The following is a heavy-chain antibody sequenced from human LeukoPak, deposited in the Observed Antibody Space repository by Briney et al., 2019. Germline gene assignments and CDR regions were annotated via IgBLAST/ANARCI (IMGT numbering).Heavy chain of an antibody. V-gene: IGHV3-30*18. D-gene: IGHD5-24*01. J-gene: IGHJ4*02. CDR1: GFIFSNYD. CDR2: MSYDGSNK. Sequence: PGGSLRLSCAASGFIFSNYDMHWVRQAPGKGLEWVAVMSYDGSNKYYADSLKGRFTISRDNSKNTVFLQMNSLRGEDTAVYYCAKGHSNGYYSVDSWGQGTLVTVSS. CDR3: AKGHSNGYYSVDS.